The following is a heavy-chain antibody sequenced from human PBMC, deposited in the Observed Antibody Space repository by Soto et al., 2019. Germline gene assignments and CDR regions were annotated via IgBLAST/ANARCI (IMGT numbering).Heavy chain of an antibody. CDR2: ISSSGTTI. CDR1: GFTFSDYY. D-gene: IGHD3-22*01. CDR3: ARGDSGFSQGYFQH. J-gene: IGHJ1*01. Sequence: GGSLRLSCAASGFTFSDYYMSWIRQAPGKGLQWVSYISSSGTTIYYADSVKGRFTISRDNAKNSLYLQMNSLRAEDTAVYYCARGDSGFSQGYFQHWGQGTLVTVSS. V-gene: IGHV3-11*01.